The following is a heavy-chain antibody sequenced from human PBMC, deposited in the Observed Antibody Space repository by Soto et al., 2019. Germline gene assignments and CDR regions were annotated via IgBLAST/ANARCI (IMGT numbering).Heavy chain of an antibody. CDR3: ARVTRDFGYYEVYGVDAFAL. V-gene: IGHV4-30-4*08. J-gene: IGHJ3*01. D-gene: IGHD4-17*01. CDR1: GASISNANYY. CDR2: INYSGTT. Sequence: QVQLQQSGPGLVKPSQTLSLICTVSGASISNANYYWSWIRQPPGKGLEWIGNINYSGTTYLNPSIGSRVTDSVDTSNNQFSLRLSSATAADTAVYFCARVTRDFGYYEVYGVDAFALWGQGTMVTVSP.